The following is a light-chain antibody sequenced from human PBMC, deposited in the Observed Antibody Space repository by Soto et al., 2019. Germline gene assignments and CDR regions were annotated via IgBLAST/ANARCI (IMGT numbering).Light chain of an antibody. CDR3: CSYAGSSSPVV. CDR2: EGT. V-gene: IGLV2-23*01. Sequence: SALTQPASVSGSPGQSITISCTGTSSYIGNYHLVSWYQQHPGKAPKLIIYEGTKRPSGVSNRFSGSKSGNTASLTISGLQAEDEADYYCCSYAGSSSPVVFGGGTKLTVL. J-gene: IGLJ2*01. CDR1: SSYIGNYHL.